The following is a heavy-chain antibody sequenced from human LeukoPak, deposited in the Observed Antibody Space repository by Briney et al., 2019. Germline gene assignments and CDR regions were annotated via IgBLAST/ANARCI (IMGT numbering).Heavy chain of an antibody. D-gene: IGHD5-18*01. CDR2: INHSGST. Sequence: KASETLSLTCAVYGGSFSGYYWSWIRQPPGKGLEWIGEINHSGSTNYNPSLKSRVTISVDTSKNQFSLKLSSVTAADTAVYYCARGGYNYGYIYWGQGTLVTVSS. J-gene: IGHJ4*02. V-gene: IGHV4-34*01. CDR3: ARGGYNYGYIY. CDR1: GGSFSGYY.